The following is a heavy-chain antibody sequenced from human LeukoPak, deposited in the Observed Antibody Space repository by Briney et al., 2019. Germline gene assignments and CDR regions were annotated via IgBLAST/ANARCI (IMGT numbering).Heavy chain of an antibody. D-gene: IGHD3-10*01. CDR3: ARVWDFGSGNYPSDY. V-gene: IGHV1-2*06. J-gene: IGHJ4*02. Sequence: GASVTVSCRASGYTFTGYYMHWVRQAPGQGLEWMGRINPNSGGTNYAQKFQDRVTMTRDTSISTPYMELSRLRSDDTAVYSCARVWDFGSGNYPSDYWGQGTLVTVPS. CDR1: GYTFTGYY. CDR2: INPNSGGT.